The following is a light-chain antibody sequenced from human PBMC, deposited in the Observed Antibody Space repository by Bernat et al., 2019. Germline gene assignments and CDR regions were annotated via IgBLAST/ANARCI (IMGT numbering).Light chain of an antibody. CDR2: AAS. J-gene: IGKJ1*01. CDR1: QSVSNF. Sequence: EIVLTQSPATLSLSPGERATLSCRASQSVSNFLGWYQQKPGQAPRLLIYAASNRATGIPARFSGSGSGTDFTLTISSLEPEDFAVYYCQQRSTWPTFGQGTKVEVK. CDR3: QQRSTWPT. V-gene: IGKV3-11*01.